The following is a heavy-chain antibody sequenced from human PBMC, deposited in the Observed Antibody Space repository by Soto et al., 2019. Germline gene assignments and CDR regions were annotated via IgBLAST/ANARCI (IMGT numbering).Heavy chain of an antibody. Sequence: SETLSLTCAVSGYSISSGYYWGWIRQPPGKGLEWIGSIYHSGSTYYNPSPKSRVTISVDTSKNQFSLKLSSVTAADTAVYYCARPAGYDFWSGYQSEFDYWGQGTLVTVSS. D-gene: IGHD3-3*01. CDR3: ARPAGYDFWSGYQSEFDY. CDR2: IYHSGST. V-gene: IGHV4-38-2*01. J-gene: IGHJ4*02. CDR1: GYSISSGYY.